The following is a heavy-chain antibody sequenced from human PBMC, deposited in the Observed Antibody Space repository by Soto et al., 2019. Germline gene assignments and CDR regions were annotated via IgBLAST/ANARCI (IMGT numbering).Heavy chain of an antibody. CDR2: INHSGST. CDR3: ARGEDAFFYYGLDV. Sequence: SETLSLTCAVYGGSFSDYSWNWNWIRQPPGKGLEWIGEINHSGSTNYNPSLKSRVTISVDTSKNQFSLKLTSVTAADTAVYYCARGEDAFFYYGLDVWGQGITVTVSS. CDR1: GGSFSDYSWN. V-gene: IGHV4-34*01. J-gene: IGHJ6*02.